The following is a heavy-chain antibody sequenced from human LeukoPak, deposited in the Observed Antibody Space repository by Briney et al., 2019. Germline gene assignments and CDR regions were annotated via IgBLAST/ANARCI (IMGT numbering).Heavy chain of an antibody. CDR1: GGSVSSTTYY. Sequence: SETLSLTCTVSGGSVSSTTYYWSWIRQPPGKGLEWIASINYSGSTYYNPSLKSRVTISVDTSKNQFSLKLSSVTAADTAVYYCARGSQSRYSSSWLYWGQGTLVTVSS. CDR2: INYSGST. V-gene: IGHV4-39*07. D-gene: IGHD6-13*01. J-gene: IGHJ4*02. CDR3: ARGSQSRYSSSWLY.